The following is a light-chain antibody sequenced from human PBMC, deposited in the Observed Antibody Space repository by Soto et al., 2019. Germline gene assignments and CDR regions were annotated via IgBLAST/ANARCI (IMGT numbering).Light chain of an antibody. Sequence: EIELTQSQSGLSLPPAERATLSCRASQSVSSYLAWYQQKPGQAPSLLIYATSSRATGIPDRFSGSGSGTDFSLTISRLEPEDFAVYYCQQYGSSPITFGQGTRLEIK. J-gene: IGKJ5*01. CDR1: QSVSSY. CDR2: ATS. CDR3: QQYGSSPIT. V-gene: IGKV3-20*01.